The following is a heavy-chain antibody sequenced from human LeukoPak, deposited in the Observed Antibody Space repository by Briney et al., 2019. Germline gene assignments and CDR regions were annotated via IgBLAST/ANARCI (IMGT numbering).Heavy chain of an antibody. CDR2: IYYSGSP. Sequence: SETLSLTCTVSGGSISSYYWSWIRQPPGKGLEWIGYIYYSGSPNYNPSLKSRVTISVDTSKNQFSLKLSSVTAADTAVYYCARHRHPEYYDILTGYSSAYYYGMDVWGQGTTVTVSS. D-gene: IGHD3-9*01. CDR3: ARHRHPEYYDILTGYSSAYYYGMDV. V-gene: IGHV4-59*08. J-gene: IGHJ6*02. CDR1: GGSISSYY.